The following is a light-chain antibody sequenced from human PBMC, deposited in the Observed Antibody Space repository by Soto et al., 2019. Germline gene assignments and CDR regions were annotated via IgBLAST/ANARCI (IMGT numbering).Light chain of an antibody. CDR1: GSDIGTYNF. Sequence: QSVLTQPASVSGSPGQSITISCSGSGSDIGTYNFVSWYQHHPGRAPKLIISEVANRPSGVSDRFSGSKSGSLASLTISGLQADDEAVYYCSSYTNTGTLVVFGVGTKLTVL. CDR2: EVA. J-gene: IGLJ3*02. V-gene: IGLV2-14*01. CDR3: SSYTNTGTLVV.